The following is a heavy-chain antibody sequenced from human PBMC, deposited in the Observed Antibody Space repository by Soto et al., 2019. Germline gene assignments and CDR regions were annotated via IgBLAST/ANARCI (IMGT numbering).Heavy chain of an antibody. V-gene: IGHV3-53*02. D-gene: IGHD6-13*01. CDR3: ARVVAAAGT. CDR1: GFTVSNSY. Sequence: QLVETGGGLIQPGGSLRLSCTASGFTVSNSYMSWVRQAPGKGLEWVSFTHSTGSTSYADSVKGRFTISRDNSKNTLYLQMDSLRVEDTAIYYCARVVAAAGTWGQGTLVTVSS. CDR2: THSTGST. J-gene: IGHJ5*02.